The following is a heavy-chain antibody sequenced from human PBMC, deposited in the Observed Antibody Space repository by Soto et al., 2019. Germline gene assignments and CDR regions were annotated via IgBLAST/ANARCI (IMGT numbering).Heavy chain of an antibody. J-gene: IGHJ4*02. CDR3: AREFCSGGTCYASTSDY. V-gene: IGHV3-11*01. CDR1: GFSFSDYY. Sequence: GGSLRLSCAASGFSFSDYYMTWIRQAPGKXLEWISYISRSGTNIYYADSVKGRFTISRDNAQSSLHLQMNSLRAEDTAIYYCAREFCSGGTCYASTSDYWGQGTPVTVSS. CDR2: ISRSGTNI. D-gene: IGHD2-15*01.